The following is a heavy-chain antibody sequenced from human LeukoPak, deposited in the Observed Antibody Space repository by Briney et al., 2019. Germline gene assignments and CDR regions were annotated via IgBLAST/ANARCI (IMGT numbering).Heavy chain of an antibody. V-gene: IGHV4-39*07. D-gene: IGHD3-10*01. CDR2: IYYSGST. Sequence: SETLSLTCTVSGGSISSSSYYWGWIRQPPGKGLEWIGSIYYSGSTYYNPSLKSRVTISVDTSKNQFSLKLSSVTAADTALYYCAKDRGGAGELLSSLDYWGQGTLVTVSS. CDR1: GGSISSSSYY. J-gene: IGHJ4*02. CDR3: AKDRGGAGELLSSLDY.